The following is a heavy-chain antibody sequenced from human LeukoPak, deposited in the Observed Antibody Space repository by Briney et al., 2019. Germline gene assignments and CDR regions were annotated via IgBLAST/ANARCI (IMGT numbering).Heavy chain of an antibody. V-gene: IGHV3-30*18. CDR1: GFTFSSYG. D-gene: IGHD6-13*01. CDR3: AKRYSGSWNIES. J-gene: IGHJ4*02. CDR2: ISYDGSNK. Sequence: PGRSLRPSCAASGFTFSSYGMHWVRQAPGKGLEWVAVISYDGSNKYYADSVKGRFTISRDNSKNTLYLQMNSLRAEDTAVYYCAKRYSGSWNIESWGQGTLVTVSS.